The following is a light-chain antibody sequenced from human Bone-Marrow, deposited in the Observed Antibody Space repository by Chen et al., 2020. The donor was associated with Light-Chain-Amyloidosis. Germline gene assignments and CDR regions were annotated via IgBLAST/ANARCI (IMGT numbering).Light chain of an antibody. CDR2: RDT. V-gene: IGLV3-25*03. CDR3: QSADSSGTYEVI. Sequence: SSELTQPPSGSVSPGQTARITCSGDDLPTKYAYWYQQKPGQAPVLVIHRDTERPSAISERFSGSSSGTTATLTISGVQAEDEADYHCQSADSSGTYEVIFGGGTKLTVL. J-gene: IGLJ2*01. CDR1: DLPTKY.